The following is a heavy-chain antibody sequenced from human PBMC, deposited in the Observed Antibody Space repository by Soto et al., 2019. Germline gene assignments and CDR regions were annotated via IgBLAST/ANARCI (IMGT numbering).Heavy chain of an antibody. CDR1: GFTLSSYS. J-gene: IGHJ4*02. Sequence: EVQLVESGGGLVKPGGSLRLSCAASGFTLSSYSMNWVRQAPGKGLEWVSSISSSSSYIYYADSVKGRFTISRDNAKNSLYLQMNSLRAEDTAVYYCARESRYGSGSLDYWGQGTLVTVSS. V-gene: IGHV3-21*01. CDR3: ARESRYGSGSLDY. D-gene: IGHD3-10*01. CDR2: ISSSSSYI.